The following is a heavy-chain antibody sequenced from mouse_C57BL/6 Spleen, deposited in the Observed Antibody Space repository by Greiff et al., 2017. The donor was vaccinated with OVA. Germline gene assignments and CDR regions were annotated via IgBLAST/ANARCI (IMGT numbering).Heavy chain of an antibody. CDR1: GYAFSSSW. D-gene: IGHD2-5*01. V-gene: IGHV1-82*01. CDR2: IYPGDGDT. J-gene: IGHJ1*03. CDR3: ARGYSKGGYFDV. Sequence: QVQLQQSGPELVKPGASVKISCKASGYAFSSSWMNWVKQRPGKGLEWIGRIYPGDGDTNYNGKFKGKATLTADKSSSTAYMQLSSLTSEDSAVYFCARGYSKGGYFDVWGTGTTVTVSS.